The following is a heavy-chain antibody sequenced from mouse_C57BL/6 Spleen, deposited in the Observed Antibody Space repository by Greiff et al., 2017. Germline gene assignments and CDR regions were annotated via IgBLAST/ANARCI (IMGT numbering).Heavy chain of an antibody. V-gene: IGHV2-6*01. CDR3: ASDGGNSLFAY. Sequence: QVQLKESGPGLVAPSQSLSITCTVSGFSLTSYGVDWVRQSPGKGLEWLGVIWGVGSTNYNSALKSRLSISKDNSKSQVFLKMNSRQTDDTAMYYCASDGGNSLFAYWGQGTLVTVSA. J-gene: IGHJ3*01. D-gene: IGHD2-1*01. CDR2: IWGVGST. CDR1: GFSLTSYG.